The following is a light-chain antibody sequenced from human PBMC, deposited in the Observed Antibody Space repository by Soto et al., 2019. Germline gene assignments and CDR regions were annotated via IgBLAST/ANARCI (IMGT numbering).Light chain of an antibody. CDR2: DNN. CDR3: ATCESSMRVVL. CDR1: SSNIENNF. V-gene: IGLV1-51*01. Sequence: QSVLTQPPSVSAAPGQSVAISCSGGSSNIENNFVSWYQQFPGTAPKHLIYDNNKRPSGTSDRFSGSKFGTSATLDITGLQTGDEADYYCATCESSMRVVLFGGGTQLTVL. J-gene: IGLJ7*01.